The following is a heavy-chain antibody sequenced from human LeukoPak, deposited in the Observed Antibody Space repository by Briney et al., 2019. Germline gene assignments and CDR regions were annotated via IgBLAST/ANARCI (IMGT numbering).Heavy chain of an antibody. CDR3: TRDGHGDGFLTGYSYFGMDV. CDR2: ITISRNYI. Sequence: KPGGSLRLSCDASGFSLRTYSMNWVRQAPGKGLEWVSSITISRNYIYYADSAKSRFTISRDNATNSLYLQMNDLRVEDTALYPCTRDGHGDGFLTGYSYFGMDVWGQGTTVTVSS. CDR1: GFSLRTYS. D-gene: IGHD3-9*01. J-gene: IGHJ6*02. V-gene: IGHV3-21*01.